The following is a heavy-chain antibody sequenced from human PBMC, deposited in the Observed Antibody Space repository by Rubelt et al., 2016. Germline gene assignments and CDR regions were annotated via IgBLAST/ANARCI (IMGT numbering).Heavy chain of an antibody. CDR1: GYTFTSYD. J-gene: IGHJ6*02. CDR2: MNPNSGNT. Sequence: QVQLVQSGAEVKKPGASVKVSCKASGYTFTSYDINWVRQATGQGLEWMGWMNPNSGNTGYAQKFQGRVTMTRNTSISTASMELSSLRSEDTAVYYCARLSITIFGVVVYSSGMDVWGPGTTVTVSS. D-gene: IGHD3-3*01. V-gene: IGHV1-8*01. CDR3: ARLSITIFGVVVYSSGMDV.